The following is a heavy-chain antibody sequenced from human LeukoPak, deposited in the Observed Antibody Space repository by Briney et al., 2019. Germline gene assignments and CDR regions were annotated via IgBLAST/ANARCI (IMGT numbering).Heavy chain of an antibody. V-gene: IGHV4-31*03. CDR1: GGSISSGGYY. CDR3: ARGVGEYCSGGSCYPFDY. J-gene: IGHJ4*02. D-gene: IGHD2-15*01. Sequence: SETLSLTCTVSGGSISSGGYYWSWIPQHPGKGLEWIGYIYYSGSTYYNPSLKSRVTSSVDTSKNQFSLKLSSVTAADTAVYYCARGVGEYCSGGSCYPFDYWGQGTLVTVSS. CDR2: IYYSGST.